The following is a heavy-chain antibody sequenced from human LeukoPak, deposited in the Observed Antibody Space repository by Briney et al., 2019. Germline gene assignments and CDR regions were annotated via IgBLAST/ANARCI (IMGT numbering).Heavy chain of an antibody. CDR3: ARSRGAARWPSYYYYYGMDV. CDR1: GFTVSSNY. Sequence: GGSLRLSCAASGFTVSSNYISWVRQAPGKGLEWVSVIYSGGSTYYADSVKGRFTISRDNSKNTLYLQMNSLRAEDTAVYYCARSRGAARWPSYYYYYGMDVWGQGTTVTVSS. J-gene: IGHJ6*02. CDR2: IYSGGST. D-gene: IGHD6-6*01. V-gene: IGHV3-53*01.